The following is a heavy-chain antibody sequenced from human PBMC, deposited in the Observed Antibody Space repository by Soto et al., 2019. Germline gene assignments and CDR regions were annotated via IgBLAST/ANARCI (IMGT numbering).Heavy chain of an antibody. J-gene: IGHJ4*02. CDR3: ARDTGDGTFDF. D-gene: IGHD7-27*01. CDR1: GYTFSSYA. Sequence: ASVKVSCKASGYTFSSYAMHWVRQAPGQRLEWMGWINAGYGNAKSSQKFQDRVTISRDTSASTAYMELTSLRSEDTAVYYCARDTGDGTFDFWGQGTLVTVSS. V-gene: IGHV1-3*01. CDR2: INAGYGNA.